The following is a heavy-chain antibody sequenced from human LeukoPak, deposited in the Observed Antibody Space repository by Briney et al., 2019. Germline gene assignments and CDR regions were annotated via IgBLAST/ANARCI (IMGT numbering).Heavy chain of an antibody. J-gene: IGHJ6*02. V-gene: IGHV3-30*03. CDR2: ISYDGSSK. CDR1: EFTFRSYG. D-gene: IGHD3-10*01. Sequence: GGSLRLSCAASEFTFRSYGMHWVRQAPGKGLEWVAVISYDGSSKYYADSVKGRFTIFRDNSKNSLYLQMNSLRAEDTAVYYCARDGGLWFGDQNRIYGMDVWGQGTTVTVSS. CDR3: ARDGGLWFGDQNRIYGMDV.